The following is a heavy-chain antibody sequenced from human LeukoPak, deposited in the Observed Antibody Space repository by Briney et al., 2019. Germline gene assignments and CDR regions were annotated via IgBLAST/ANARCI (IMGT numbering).Heavy chain of an antibody. V-gene: IGHV1-2*02. CDR2: INPNSGGT. CDR3: ARGGSGRDYYYYYMDV. J-gene: IGHJ6*03. D-gene: IGHD3-10*01. CDR1: GYTFTGYY. Sequence: ASVKVSCKASGYTFTGYYMHWVRQAPGQGLEWMGWINPNSGGTNYAQKFQGRVTMTRDTSIGTAYMELSRLRSDDTAVYDCARGGSGRDYYYYYMDVWGKGTTVTVPS.